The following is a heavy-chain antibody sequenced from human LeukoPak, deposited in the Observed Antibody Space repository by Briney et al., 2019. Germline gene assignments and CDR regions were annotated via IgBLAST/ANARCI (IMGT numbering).Heavy chain of an antibody. J-gene: IGHJ4*02. CDR2: INSDGSTS. V-gene: IGHV3-74*03. Sequence: PGGSLRLSCAASGFSFSNYWMRWVRQAPGKGLVWVSRINSDGSTSTYADSVKGRFTISRDNAKNSLYLQMNSLRAEDTAVYYCARGMFYYGSGSDTGDYWGQGILVTVSS. CDR1: GFSFSNYW. CDR3: ARGMFYYGSGSDTGDY. D-gene: IGHD3-10*01.